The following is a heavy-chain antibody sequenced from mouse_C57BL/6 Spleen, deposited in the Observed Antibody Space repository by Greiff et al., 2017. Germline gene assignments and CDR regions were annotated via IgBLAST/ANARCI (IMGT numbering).Heavy chain of an antibody. V-gene: IGHV1-9*01. CDR2: ILPGSGST. CDR3: ARKEYYCGSRDPFAY. CDR1: GYTFTGYW. Sequence: QVQLQQSGAELMKPGASVKLSCKATGYTFTGYWLDWVKQRPGHGLEWIGEILPGSGSTNYNEKFKGKATFTADTSSNTAYMQLSSLTTEVCAIYSGARKEYYCGSRDPFAYWGQGTLVTVSA. J-gene: IGHJ3*01. D-gene: IGHD1-1*01.